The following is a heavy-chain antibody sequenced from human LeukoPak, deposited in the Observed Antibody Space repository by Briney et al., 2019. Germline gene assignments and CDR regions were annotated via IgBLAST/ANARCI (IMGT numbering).Heavy chain of an antibody. V-gene: IGHV3-21*01. CDR1: GFTFSSYS. Sequence: GGSLRLSCAASGFTFSSYSMNWVRQAPGKGLEWVSSISSSSSYIYYADSVQGRFTVSRDNAKSSLYLQMNSLRAEDTAVYYCARTQKYYDLWSGMNWGQGTLVTVSS. CDR2: ISSSSSYI. CDR3: ARTQKYYDLWSGMN. J-gene: IGHJ4*02. D-gene: IGHD3-3*01.